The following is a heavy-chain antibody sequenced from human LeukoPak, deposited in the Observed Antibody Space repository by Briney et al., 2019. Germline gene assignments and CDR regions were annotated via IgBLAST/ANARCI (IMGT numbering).Heavy chain of an antibody. CDR3: ANLYGSGSYYMPMVDY. CDR2: ISYDGSNK. J-gene: IGHJ4*02. V-gene: IGHV3-30-3*01. D-gene: IGHD3-10*01. CDR1: GFTFSSYA. Sequence: PGGSLRLSCAASGFTFSSYAMHWVRQAPGKGLEWVAVISYDGSNKYYADSVKGRFTISRDNSKNTLYLQMNSPRAEDTAVYYCANLYGSGSYYMPMVDYWGQGTLVTVSS.